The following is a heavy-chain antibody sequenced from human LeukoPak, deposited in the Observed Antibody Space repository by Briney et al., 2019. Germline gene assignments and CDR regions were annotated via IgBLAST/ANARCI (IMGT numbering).Heavy chain of an antibody. D-gene: IGHD6-6*01. V-gene: IGHV4-4*07. Sequence: SETLSLTCTVSGGSINGYYWSWIRQPAGKGLEWIGRIYTSGSTNYNPSLKSRVTMSVDTSKNQFSLKLSSVTAADTAVYYCARDVTGSSSPSWYYFDYWGQGTLVTVSS. CDR3: ARDVTGSSSPSWYYFDY. CDR1: GGSINGYY. CDR2: IYTSGST. J-gene: IGHJ4*02.